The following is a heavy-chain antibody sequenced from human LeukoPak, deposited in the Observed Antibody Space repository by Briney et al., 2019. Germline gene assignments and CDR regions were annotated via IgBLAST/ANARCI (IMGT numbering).Heavy chain of an antibody. V-gene: IGHV4-34*01. CDR2: INHSGST. CDR3: ARRRITMIVVVNIYFDY. J-gene: IGHJ4*02. Sequence: KPSETLSLTCAVYGGSFSGYYWSWLRQPPGKGLEWIGEINHSGSTNYNPSLKSRVTISVETSKNQFSLKLSSVTAADTAVYYCARRRITMIVVVNIYFDYWGQGTLVTVSS. CDR1: GGSFSGYY. D-gene: IGHD3-22*01.